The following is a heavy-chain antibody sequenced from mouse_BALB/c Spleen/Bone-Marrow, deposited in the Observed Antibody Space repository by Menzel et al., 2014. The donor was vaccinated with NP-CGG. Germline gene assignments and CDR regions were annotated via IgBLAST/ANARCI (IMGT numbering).Heavy chain of an antibody. Sequence: DVKLQESGPELVKPGASVKISCKASGYSFTGYFMNWVMQSHGKSLEWIGRINPYNGDTFYNQKFKGKATLTVDKSSSTASMDLRRLASEASAVYYCARSGYYGSSYFDYWDQSTTLAISS. CDR1: GYSFTGYF. CDR3: ARSGYYGSSYFDY. V-gene: IGHV1-20*02. D-gene: IGHD1-1*01. J-gene: IGHJ2*01. CDR2: INPYNGDT.